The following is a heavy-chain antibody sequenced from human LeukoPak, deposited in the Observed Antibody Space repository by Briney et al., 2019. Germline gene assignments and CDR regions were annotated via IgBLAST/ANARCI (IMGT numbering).Heavy chain of an antibody. V-gene: IGHV4-59*08. CDR2: IYYSGSS. CDR3: ARNRASGTPYFDY. D-gene: IGHD3-10*01. J-gene: IGHJ4*02. Sequence: SETLSLTCTISRGSIRGFYWSWIRQPPGKGLEWIGYIYYSGSSNYNPSLKSRVTISVDTSKHQFSLKLSSVTAADTAVYYCARNRASGTPYFDYWGQGLLVTVSS. CDR1: RGSIRGFY.